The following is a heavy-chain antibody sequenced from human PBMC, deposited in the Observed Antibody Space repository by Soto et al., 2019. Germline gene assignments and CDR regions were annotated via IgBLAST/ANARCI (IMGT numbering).Heavy chain of an antibody. CDR1: GYSFTDYH. CDR3: ARGDSTDCSNGVCSFFYNHDMDV. V-gene: IGHV1-2*04. CDR2: INPKSGGT. Sequence: QVQLVQSGAEVKKPGAPVKVSCKASGYSFTDYHIHWVRQAPGQGLEWLGRINPKSGGTSTAQKFQGWVTMTTDTSISTAAMELTRLTSDYTAIYYSARGDSTDCSNGVCSFFYNHDMDVWGQGTTVTVSS. D-gene: IGHD2-8*01. J-gene: IGHJ6*02.